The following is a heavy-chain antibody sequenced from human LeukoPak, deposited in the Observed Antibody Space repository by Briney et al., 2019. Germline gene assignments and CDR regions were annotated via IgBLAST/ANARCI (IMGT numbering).Heavy chain of an antibody. CDR1: RFTLTGYS. Sequence: GGSLRPSRAASRFTLTGYSMNWGPPAPGEGAGWVSSISSSSSYIYYADSVKGRFTISRDNAKNSLYLQMNSLRAEDTAVYYCASEAVRDFDYWGQGTLVTVSS. V-gene: IGHV3-21*04. CDR3: ASEAVRDFDY. CDR2: ISSSSSYI. J-gene: IGHJ4*02. D-gene: IGHD4-17*01.